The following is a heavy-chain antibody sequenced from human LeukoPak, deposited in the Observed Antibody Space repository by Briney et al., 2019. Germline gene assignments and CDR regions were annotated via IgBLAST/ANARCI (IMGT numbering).Heavy chain of an antibody. D-gene: IGHD6-13*01. CDR2: ISSNGGIT. CDR1: GFTFSSYA. CDR3: ARVGGYSSSPPDY. J-gene: IGHJ4*02. Sequence: PGGSLRLSCAASGFTFSSYAMHWVRQAPGKGLGYVSAISSNGGITYYANSVKGRFTISRDNSKNTLYLQMGSLRAEDMAVYYCARVGGYSSSPPDYWGQGTLVTVSS. V-gene: IGHV3-64*01.